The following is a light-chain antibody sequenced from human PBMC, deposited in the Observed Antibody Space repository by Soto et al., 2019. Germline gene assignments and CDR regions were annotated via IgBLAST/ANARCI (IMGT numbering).Light chain of an antibody. CDR2: APS. CDR3: QKYSSVPV. V-gene: IGKV1-27*01. J-gene: IGKJ3*01. Sequence: DIQMTQSPTSLSASVGDRVTITCRASQGIRNFVAWYQQKPGKAPKLQIYAPSTLQSGVPSRFSGSGSGTDFTLTINSLQPEDVATYSCQKYSSVPVFGPGTKVEIK. CDR1: QGIRNF.